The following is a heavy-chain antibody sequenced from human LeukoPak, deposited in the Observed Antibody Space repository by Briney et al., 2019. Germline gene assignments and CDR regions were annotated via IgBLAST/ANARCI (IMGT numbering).Heavy chain of an antibody. Sequence: ASVKVSCKASGYTFTSYYMHWVRQAPGQGLEWMGIINPSGGSTSYAQKFQGRVTMTRDTSTSTVYMELSSLRSDDTAVYYCALGVLWGPFDYWGQGTLVTVSS. D-gene: IGHD1-26*01. J-gene: IGHJ4*02. V-gene: IGHV1-46*01. CDR1: GYTFTSYY. CDR2: INPSGGST. CDR3: ALGVLWGPFDY.